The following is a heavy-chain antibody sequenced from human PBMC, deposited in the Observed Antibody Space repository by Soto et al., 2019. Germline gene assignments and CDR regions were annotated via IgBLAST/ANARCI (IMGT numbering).Heavy chain of an antibody. Sequence: GGSLRLSCAASGFTFSSYWMSWVRQAPGKGLEWVANIKQDGSEKYYVDSVKGRFTISRDNAKNSLYLQMNSLRAEDTAVYYCARAMEYYDFWSGYSYFDYWGQGTLVTVSS. CDR2: IKQDGSEK. CDR1: GFTFSSYW. J-gene: IGHJ4*02. CDR3: ARAMEYYDFWSGYSYFDY. D-gene: IGHD3-3*01. V-gene: IGHV3-7*04.